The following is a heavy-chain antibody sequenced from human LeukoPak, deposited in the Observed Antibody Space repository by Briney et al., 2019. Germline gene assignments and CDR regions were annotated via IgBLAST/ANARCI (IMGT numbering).Heavy chain of an antibody. D-gene: IGHD3-16*02. Sequence: PGGSLRLSCAASGFTFRSYEMNWVRQAPGKGLEWVSYISSSGSTIYYADSVKGRFTISRDNAKNSLYLQMNSLRAEDTAVYYCARDGYDYVWGSYRYPLEYWGQGTLVTVSS. CDR2: ISSSGSTI. CDR3: ARDGYDYVWGSYRYPLEY. CDR1: GFTFRSYE. J-gene: IGHJ4*02. V-gene: IGHV3-48*03.